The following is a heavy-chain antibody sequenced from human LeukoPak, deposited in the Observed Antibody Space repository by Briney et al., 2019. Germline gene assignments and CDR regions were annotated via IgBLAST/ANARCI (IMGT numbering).Heavy chain of an antibody. CDR1: GFTFSSYS. Sequence: GGSLRLSCAASGFTFSSYSMNWVRQAPGKGLEWVSYISSSSSTIYYADSVKGRFTISRDNAKSSLYLQMNSLRAEDTAVYYCARDPGRGPFDYWGQGTLVTVSS. J-gene: IGHJ4*02. D-gene: IGHD1-26*01. V-gene: IGHV3-48*01. CDR3: ARDPGRGPFDY. CDR2: ISSSSSTI.